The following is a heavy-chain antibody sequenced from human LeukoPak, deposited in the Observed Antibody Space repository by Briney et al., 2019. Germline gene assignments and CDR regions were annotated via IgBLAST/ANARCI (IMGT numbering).Heavy chain of an antibody. V-gene: IGHV3-11*04. J-gene: IGHJ4*02. CDR1: GFTFSDYN. Sequence: GGSLRLSCAASGFTFSDYNMSWIRQAPGKGREWVSYISSSGSTIYYADSVKGRFTISRDNAKNSLYLQMNSLRAEDTAVYYCARGGSGYYSIWTAGRGYYFDYWGQGTLVTVSS. D-gene: IGHD3-22*01. CDR2: ISSSGSTI. CDR3: ARGGSGYYSIWTAGRGYYFDY.